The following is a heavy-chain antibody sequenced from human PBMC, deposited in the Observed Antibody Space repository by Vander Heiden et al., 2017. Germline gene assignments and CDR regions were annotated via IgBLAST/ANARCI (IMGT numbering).Heavy chain of an antibody. CDR3: ASSYGGNSPWGYYGMDV. J-gene: IGHJ6*02. CDR2: IIPIFGTA. V-gene: IGHV1-69*01. CDR1: GGTFSSYA. D-gene: IGHD4-17*01. Sequence: QVQLVQSGAEVKKPGSSVKVSCKASGGTFSSYAISWVRQAPGQGLEWMGGIIPIFGTANYAQKFQGRVTITADESTSTAYMELSSLRSEDTAVYYCASSYGGNSPWGYYGMDVWGQGTTVTVSS.